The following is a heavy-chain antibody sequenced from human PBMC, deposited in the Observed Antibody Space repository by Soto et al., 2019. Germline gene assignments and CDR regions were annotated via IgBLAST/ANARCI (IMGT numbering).Heavy chain of an antibody. Sequence: LGQYLKISCTRSGYSFTSYWITCVHQLPGKGLEWMGRIDPSDSYTRYSPSFQGQVTISADKSISTAYLQWSSLKASDTAMYYCARYLFGIANHGMEVWGQGTTVTVSS. D-gene: IGHD3-3*01. CDR2: IDPSDSYT. CDR1: GYSFTSYW. CDR3: ARYLFGIANHGMEV. V-gene: IGHV5-10-1*04. J-gene: IGHJ6*02.